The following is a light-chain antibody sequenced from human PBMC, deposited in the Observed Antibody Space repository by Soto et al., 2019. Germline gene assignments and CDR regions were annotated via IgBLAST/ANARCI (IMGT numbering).Light chain of an antibody. CDR2: AAS. Sequence: DIQMPQSPSSLSASVGDSVTITCRASQSISSYLNWYQQKPGKAPKLLIYAASSLESGVPSRFSGSGSGTEFTLTISSLEPEDFATYYCQQSYSTLSITFGQGTRLEI. V-gene: IGKV1-39*01. CDR3: QQSYSTLSIT. J-gene: IGKJ5*01. CDR1: QSISSY.